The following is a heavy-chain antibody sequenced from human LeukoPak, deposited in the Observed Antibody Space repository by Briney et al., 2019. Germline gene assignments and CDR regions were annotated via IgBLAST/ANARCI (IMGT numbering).Heavy chain of an antibody. J-gene: IGHJ4*02. CDR2: IYTSGNT. D-gene: IGHD6-19*01. CDR1: SGSISNYY. CDR3: AREGGWYLGLDY. Sequence: SETLSLTCTVSSGSISNYYWTWIRQPAGKGLEWIGRIYTSGNTHYNPSLKTRVTISVDTSKNQFSLKLSSVTAADTAVYFCAREGGWYLGLDYWGQGTLVTVSS. V-gene: IGHV4-4*07.